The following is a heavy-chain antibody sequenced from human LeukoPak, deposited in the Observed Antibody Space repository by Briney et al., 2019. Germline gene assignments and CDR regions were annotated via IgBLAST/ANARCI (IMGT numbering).Heavy chain of an antibody. V-gene: IGHV3-66*02. CDR1: GFTVSTKY. Sequence: GGSLRLSCAASGFTVSTKYMSWVRQAPGKGLEWVSLTYSDSSTYYADSVKGRITISRDNSKNTLYLQMNSLRAEDTAVYYCASYYLEWLFGWAFDIWGQGTMVTVFS. D-gene: IGHD3-3*01. CDR3: ASYYLEWLFGWAFDI. J-gene: IGHJ3*02. CDR2: TYSDSST.